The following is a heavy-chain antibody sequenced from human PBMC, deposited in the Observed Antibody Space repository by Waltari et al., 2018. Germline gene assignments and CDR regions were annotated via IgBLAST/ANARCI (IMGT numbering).Heavy chain of an antibody. V-gene: IGHV4-34*01. J-gene: IGHJ4*02. CDR3: ARDGSGWYFFQTTVAYYFDY. CDR1: GGSFSGYY. Sequence: QVQLQQWGAGLLKPWETLSLTCAVSGGSFSGYYWSWIRQPPGKGLEWIGEINHSGSTNYNPSLKSRVTISVDTSKNQFSLKLSSVTAADTAVYYCARDGSGWYFFQTTVAYYFDYWGQGTLVTVSS. D-gene: IGHD6-19*01. CDR2: INHSGST.